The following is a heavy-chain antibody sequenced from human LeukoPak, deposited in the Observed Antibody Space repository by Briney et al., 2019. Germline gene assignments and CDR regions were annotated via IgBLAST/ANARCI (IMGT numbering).Heavy chain of an antibody. D-gene: IGHD2-21*01. V-gene: IGHV4-34*01. CDR3: ARVQESQIAYYFDY. J-gene: IGHJ4*02. CDR1: GGSFSGYY. CDR2: INHSGST. Sequence: PSETLSLTCAVYGGSFSGYYWSWIRQPPGKGLEWFGEINHSGSTNYNPSLKSRVTISVDTSRNQFSLKLSSVTAADTAVYYCARVQESQIAYYFDYWGQGTLVTVSS.